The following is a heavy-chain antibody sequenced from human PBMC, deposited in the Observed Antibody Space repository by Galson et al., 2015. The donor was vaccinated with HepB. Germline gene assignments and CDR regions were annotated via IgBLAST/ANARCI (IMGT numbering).Heavy chain of an antibody. CDR1: GFTFSSYG. CDR3: ARDKHPLIAVFFDY. V-gene: IGHV3-33*01. CDR2: IWYDGSNK. D-gene: IGHD6-19*01. J-gene: IGHJ4*02. Sequence: SLRLSCAASGFTFSSYGMHWVRQAPGKGLEWVAVIWYDGSNKYYADSVKGRFTISRDNSKNTLYLQMNSLRAEDTAVYYCARDKHPLIAVFFDYWGQGTLVTVSS.